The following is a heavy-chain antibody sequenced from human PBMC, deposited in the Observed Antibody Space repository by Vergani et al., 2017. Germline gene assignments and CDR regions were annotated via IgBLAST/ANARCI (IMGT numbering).Heavy chain of an antibody. CDR2: ISAYNGNT. Sequence: QVQLVQSGAEVKKPGASVKVSCKASGYTFTSYGISWVRQAPGQGLEWMGWISAYNGNTNYAQKLQGRVTMTTDTSTSTAYMELRSLRSDDTAVYYCARDALPYCIVVVPAAPMVGFDYWGQGTLVTVSS. D-gene: IGHD2-2*01. CDR3: ARDALPYCIVVVPAAPMVGFDY. J-gene: IGHJ4*02. V-gene: IGHV1-18*01. CDR1: GYTFTSYG.